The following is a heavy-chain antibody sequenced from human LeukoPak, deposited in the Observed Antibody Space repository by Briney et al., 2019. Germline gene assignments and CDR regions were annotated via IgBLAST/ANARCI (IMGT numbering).Heavy chain of an antibody. V-gene: IGHV3-23*01. CDR1: GFTFSSHG. D-gene: IGHD5-18*01. CDR3: AKDPRDHSYGWSWRYFDY. CDR2: ISPSADIT. J-gene: IGHJ4*02. Sequence: GGSLRLSCAASGFTFSSHGMNWVRQAPGKGLEWISGISPSADITYYADSVKGRFTISRDNSENTVYLHMSSLRAEDTAVYYCAKDPRDHSYGWSWRYFDYWGQGTLVTVSS.